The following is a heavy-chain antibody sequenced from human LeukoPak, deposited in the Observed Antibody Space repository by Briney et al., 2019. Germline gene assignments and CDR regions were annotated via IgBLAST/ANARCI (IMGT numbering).Heavy chain of an antibody. CDR2: IIPIFGTA. J-gene: IGHJ6*03. CDR3: ARGPFGGSPRTRYYYYMDV. Sequence: GASVKVSCKASGGTFSSYAISWVRQVPGQGLEWMGGIIPIFGTANYAQKFQGRVTITTDESTSTAYMELSSLRSEDTAVYYCARGPFGGSPRTRYYYYMDVWGKGTTVTVSS. V-gene: IGHV1-69*05. CDR1: GGTFSSYA. D-gene: IGHD2-15*01.